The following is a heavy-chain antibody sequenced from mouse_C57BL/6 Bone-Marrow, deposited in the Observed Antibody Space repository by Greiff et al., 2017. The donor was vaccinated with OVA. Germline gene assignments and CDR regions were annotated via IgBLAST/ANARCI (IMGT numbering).Heavy chain of an antibody. D-gene: IGHD1-1*01. Sequence: VKLQESGAELVRPGTSVKMSCKASGYTFTNYWIGWAKQRPGHGLEWIGDIYPGGGYTNYNEKFKGKATLTADKSSSTAYMQFSSLTSEDSAIYYCARNYGSSLFDYWGQGTTLTVSS. J-gene: IGHJ2*01. CDR2: IYPGGGYT. V-gene: IGHV1-63*01. CDR1: GYTFTNYW. CDR3: ARNYGSSLFDY.